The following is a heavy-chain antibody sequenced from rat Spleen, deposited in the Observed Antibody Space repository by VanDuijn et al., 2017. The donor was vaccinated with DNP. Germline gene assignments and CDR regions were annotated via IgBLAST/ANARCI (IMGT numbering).Heavy chain of an antibody. J-gene: IGHJ2*01. CDR1: GFTFSDYY. CDR3: ARPDYYDGSYPHY. CDR2: ISYDGSNT. V-gene: IGHV5-22*01. D-gene: IGHD1-12*02. Sequence: EVQLVESGGGLVQPGRSLKLSCAASGFTFSDYYMAWVRQAPTKGLEWVASISYDGSNTYYRDSVKGRFTIYRDNAKDTLYLQGDSLRSEDTATYYCARPDYYDGSYPHYWGQGVMVTVSS.